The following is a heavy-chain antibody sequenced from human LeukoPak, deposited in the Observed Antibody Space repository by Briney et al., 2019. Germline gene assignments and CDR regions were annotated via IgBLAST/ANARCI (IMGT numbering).Heavy chain of an antibody. Sequence: PSETLSLTCAVSGGSIDGRSYNWGWVRQPPGKGLEWIGNIYDSLSAYYNPSLKSRVTISIGMSKKQFSLNLNSATAADSAVYYCARFVSIRGGIHLNYFDSWGQGRLVTVSS. D-gene: IGHD2-15*01. CDR3: ARFVSIRGGIHLNYFDS. CDR1: GGSIDGRSYN. V-gene: IGHV4-39*01. J-gene: IGHJ4*02. CDR2: IYDSLSA.